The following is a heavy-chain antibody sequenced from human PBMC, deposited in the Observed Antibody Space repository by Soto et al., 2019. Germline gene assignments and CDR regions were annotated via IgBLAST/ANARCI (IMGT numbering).Heavy chain of an antibody. Sequence: GGSLRLSCAASGFTFSSYGMHWVRQAPGKGLEWVAVIWYDGSNKYYVDSVKGRFTISRDNSKNTLYLQMNSLRAEDTAVYYCARDPRLLWFGELQYYFDYWGQGTLVTVSS. D-gene: IGHD3-10*01. CDR2: IWYDGSNK. CDR3: ARDPRLLWFGELQYYFDY. CDR1: GFTFSSYG. J-gene: IGHJ4*02. V-gene: IGHV3-33*01.